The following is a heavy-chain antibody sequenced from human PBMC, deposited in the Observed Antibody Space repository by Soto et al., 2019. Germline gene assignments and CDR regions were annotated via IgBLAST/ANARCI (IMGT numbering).Heavy chain of an antibody. Sequence: QLQLQESGSGLVKPSQTLSLTCAVSGGSISSGGYSWSWIRQPPGKGLEWIGYIYHSGSTYYNPSLKSRXXIXVXXSKHQFSLKLSSVTAADTAVYYCARWHVTGGVSDYWGQGTLVTVSS. CDR3: ARWHVTGGVSDY. CDR1: GGSISSGGYS. V-gene: IGHV4-30-2*01. D-gene: IGHD2-8*02. J-gene: IGHJ4*02. CDR2: IYHSGST.